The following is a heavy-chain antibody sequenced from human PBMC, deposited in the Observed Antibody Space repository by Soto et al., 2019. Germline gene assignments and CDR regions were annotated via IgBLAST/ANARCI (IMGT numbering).Heavy chain of an antibody. CDR1: GFTFSSYS. D-gene: IGHD6-6*01. CDR3: ARDKPPLAGKPMDV. CDR2: ISSSSSTI. Sequence: GGSLRLSCAASGFTFSSYSMNWVRQAPGKGLEWVSYISSSSSTIYYADSVKGRFTISRDNAKNSLYLQMNSLRAEDTAVYYCARDKPPLAGKPMDVWGQGTTVTVSS. V-gene: IGHV3-48*04. J-gene: IGHJ6*02.